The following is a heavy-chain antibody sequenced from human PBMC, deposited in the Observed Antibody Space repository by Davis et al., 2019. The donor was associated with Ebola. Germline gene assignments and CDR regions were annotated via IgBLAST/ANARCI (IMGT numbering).Heavy chain of an antibody. J-gene: IGHJ6*02. CDR2: IGGSDGPT. Sequence: GGSLRLSCAASGLTFSTYAMTWVRQAPGKGLGWVSGIGGSDGPTYYAHSVEGRFTISRDNSKNTLYLQMNSLRDEDTAVYYCARDGIPTVDYYYGIDVWGQGTTVIVSS. CDR3: ARDGIPTVDYYYGIDV. D-gene: IGHD4-11*01. V-gene: IGHV3-23*01. CDR1: GLTFSTYA.